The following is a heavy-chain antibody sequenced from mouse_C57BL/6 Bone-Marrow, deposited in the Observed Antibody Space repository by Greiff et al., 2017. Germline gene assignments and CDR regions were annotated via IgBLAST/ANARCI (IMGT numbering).Heavy chain of an antibody. J-gene: IGHJ4*01. CDR2: IYPRSGNT. CDR1: GYTFTSSG. D-gene: IGHD3-2*02. Sequence: QVQLQQSGAELARPGASVKLSCKASGYTFTSSGISWVKQRTGQGLEWIGEIYPRSGNTYYNEKFKGKATLTEDKSSSTTYMELRSLTSEYSAVSVCERETAQDTLLMDYWGQGTSVTVSS. CDR3: ERETAQDTLLMDY. V-gene: IGHV1-81*01.